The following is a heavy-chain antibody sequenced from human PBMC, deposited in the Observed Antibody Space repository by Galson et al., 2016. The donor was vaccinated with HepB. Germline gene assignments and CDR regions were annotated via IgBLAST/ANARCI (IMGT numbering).Heavy chain of an antibody. CDR1: GIPFSISG. CDR2: IWSDGSSE. V-gene: IGHV3-33*01. Sequence: SLRLSCAASGIPFSISGKHWVRQAPGKGLEWVAMIWSDGSSEYYADSVKGRFTISRDNVDNSLYLQMNSLRAEDTAVYYCVRDGRIRSGSFRRWDYWGQGTMVTVSS. CDR3: VRDGRIRSGSFRRWDY. D-gene: IGHD3-3*01. J-gene: IGHJ3*01.